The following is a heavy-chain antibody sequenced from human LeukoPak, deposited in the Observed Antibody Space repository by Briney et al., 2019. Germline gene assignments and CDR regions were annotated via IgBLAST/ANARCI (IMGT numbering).Heavy chain of an antibody. D-gene: IGHD4-17*01. Sequence: PGGSLRLSCAASGFTFSSYGMHWVRQAPGKGLEWVAVISYDGSNKYYADSVKGRFTISRDNSKNTLYLQMNSLRAEDTAVYYCAKDPNGDYIGTFDIWGQGTMVTVPS. J-gene: IGHJ3*02. V-gene: IGHV3-30*18. CDR3: AKDPNGDYIGTFDI. CDR2: ISYDGSNK. CDR1: GFTFSSYG.